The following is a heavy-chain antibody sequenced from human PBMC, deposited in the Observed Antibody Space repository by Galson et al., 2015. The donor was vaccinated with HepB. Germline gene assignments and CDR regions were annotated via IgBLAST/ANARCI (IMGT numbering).Heavy chain of an antibody. Sequence: SLRLSCAASGFTFSSYWMSWVRQAPGKGLEWVANIKQDGSEKYYVDSVKGRFTISRDNAKNSLYLQMNSLRAEDTAVYYCARDGGFLEWISPYFDYWGQGTPVTVSS. CDR1: GFTFSSYW. V-gene: IGHV3-7*03. D-gene: IGHD3-3*01. J-gene: IGHJ4*02. CDR2: IKQDGSEK. CDR3: ARDGGFLEWISPYFDY.